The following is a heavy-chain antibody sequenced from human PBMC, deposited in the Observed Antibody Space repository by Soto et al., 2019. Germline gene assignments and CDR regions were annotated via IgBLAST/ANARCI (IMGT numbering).Heavy chain of an antibody. D-gene: IGHD2-15*01. Sequence: SVQVSCKASGGTFSSYAISWVRQAPGQGLEWMGGIIPIFGTANYAQKFQGRVTITADESTSTAYMELSSLRSEDTAVYYCVRATNAFXEHPDIVVVVHNLVFDYWGPGTLVTVSS. J-gene: IGHJ4*02. V-gene: IGHV1-69*13. CDR3: VRATNAFXEHPDIVVVVHNLVFDY. CDR1: GGTFSSYA. CDR2: IIPIFGTA.